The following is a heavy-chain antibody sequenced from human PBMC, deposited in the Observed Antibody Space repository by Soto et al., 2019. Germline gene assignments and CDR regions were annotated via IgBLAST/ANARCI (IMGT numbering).Heavy chain of an antibody. CDR2: IVPIFGIA. CDR1: GGTFSSYA. CDR3: AIGEYSSSSVQPGTFDY. Sequence: SVKVSCKASGGTFSSYAISWVRQAPGQGLEWMGGIVPIFGIANYAQKFQGRVTITADESTSTAYMELSSLRSEDTAVYYCAIGEYSSSSVQPGTFDYWGQGTLVTVSS. D-gene: IGHD6-6*01. V-gene: IGHV1-69*13. J-gene: IGHJ4*02.